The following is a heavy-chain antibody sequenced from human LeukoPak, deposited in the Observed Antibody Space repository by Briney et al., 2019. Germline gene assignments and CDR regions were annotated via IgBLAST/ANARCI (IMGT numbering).Heavy chain of an antibody. J-gene: IGHJ4*02. D-gene: IGHD3-22*01. V-gene: IGHV3-30*04. CDR2: ISYDGSNK. Sequence: PGGSLRLSCAASGFTFSSYAMHWVRQAPGKGLEWVAVISYDGSNKYYADSVKGRFTISRGNSKNTLYLQMNSLRAEDTAVYYCARDQSYDSSGYRLHWGQGTLVAVSS. CDR3: ARDQSYDSSGYRLH. CDR1: GFTFSSYA.